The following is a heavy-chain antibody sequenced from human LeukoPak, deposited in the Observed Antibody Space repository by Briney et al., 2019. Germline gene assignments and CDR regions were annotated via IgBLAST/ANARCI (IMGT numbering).Heavy chain of an antibody. CDR1: GFTFSSYA. V-gene: IGHV3-23*01. CDR3: AKVIDAATMRSWFDP. D-gene: IGHD2-15*01. CDR2: ISGSGGST. J-gene: IGHJ5*02. Sequence: GGSLRLSCAASGFTFSSYAMSWVRQAPGKGLEWVSAISGSGGSTYYADSVKGRFTISRDNSKNTLYLQMNSLRAEDTAVYYCAKVIDAATMRSWFDPWGQGTLVTVSS.